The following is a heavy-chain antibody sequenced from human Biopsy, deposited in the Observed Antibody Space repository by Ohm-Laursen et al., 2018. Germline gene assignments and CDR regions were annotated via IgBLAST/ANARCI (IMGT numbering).Heavy chain of an antibody. CDR2: IYYSGST. CDR3: ARGSIYVYDFGY. Sequence: SDTLSLTCTVSDCSINSYYWNWIRQPPGKRLEWIGNIYYSGSTNLNPSLKSRVTITVDTSKNQFSLMLSSVTAADTAVYFWARGSIYVYDFGYRGQGALVAGSS. CDR1: DCSINSYY. J-gene: IGHJ4*02. D-gene: IGHD5-18*01. V-gene: IGHV4-59*07.